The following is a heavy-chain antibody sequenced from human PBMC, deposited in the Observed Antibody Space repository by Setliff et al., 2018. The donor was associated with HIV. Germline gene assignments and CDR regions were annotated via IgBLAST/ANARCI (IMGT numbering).Heavy chain of an antibody. V-gene: IGHV5-51*01. J-gene: IGHJ2*01. Sequence: ESLKISCKASGYNFTNYFIAWVRQMPGRGLDYMGIIYPSDSHTTYSPSFQGQITISSEKSLRTAYLQWSSLKASDTAIYYCARQHMERNYYSFWASYLKRSPPDGADWYFDLWGPGTPVTVSS. CDR2: IYPSDSHT. D-gene: IGHD3-3*01. CDR1: GYNFTNYF. CDR3: ARQHMERNYYSFWASYLKRSPPDGADWYFDL.